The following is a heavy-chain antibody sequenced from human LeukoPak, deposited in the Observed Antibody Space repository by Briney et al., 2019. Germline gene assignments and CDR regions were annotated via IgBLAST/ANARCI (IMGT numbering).Heavy chain of an antibody. Sequence: NPSETLSLTCTVSGGSISDHYWNWIRQPPGKGLEWIGHMYHSGSTNYNPSLKSRVTKSIDTSKNQFSLKLSSVTAADTAVYYCARLDVWGQGTTVTVSS. CDR3: ARLDV. V-gene: IGHV4-59*11. CDR2: MYHSGST. J-gene: IGHJ6*02. CDR1: GGSISDHY.